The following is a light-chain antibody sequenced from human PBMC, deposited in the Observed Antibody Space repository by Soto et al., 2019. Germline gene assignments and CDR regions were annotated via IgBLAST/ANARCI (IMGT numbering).Light chain of an antibody. CDR3: QSYDSSLSGWV. CDR1: SSNIGAGYD. CDR2: GNS. V-gene: IGLV1-40*01. Sequence: QAVVTQPPSVSGAPGQRVTISCTGSSSNIGAGYDVHWYQQLPGTAPKLLISGNSNRPSGFPDRFSGSKSGTSASLAITGLQAEYEADYYCQSYDSSLSGWVFGGGTKVTVL. J-gene: IGLJ3*02.